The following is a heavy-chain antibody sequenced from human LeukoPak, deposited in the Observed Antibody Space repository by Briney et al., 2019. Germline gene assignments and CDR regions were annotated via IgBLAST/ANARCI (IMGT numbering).Heavy chain of an antibody. CDR3: ARGRIFGVVTSLDY. V-gene: IGHV1-69*13. D-gene: IGHD3-3*01. Sequence: SVKVSCKASGYTFTSYAMHWVRQAPGQGLEWMGGIIPIFGTANYAQKFQGRVTITADESTSTAYMELSSLRSEDTAVYYCARGRIFGVVTSLDYWGQGTLVTVSS. CDR1: GYTFTSYA. CDR2: IIPIFGTA. J-gene: IGHJ4*02.